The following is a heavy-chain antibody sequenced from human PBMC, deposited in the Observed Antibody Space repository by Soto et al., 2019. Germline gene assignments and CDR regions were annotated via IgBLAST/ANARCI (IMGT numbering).Heavy chain of an antibody. V-gene: IGHV4-31*03. D-gene: IGHD2-15*01. J-gene: IGHJ5*02. CDR1: GGSISSGGYY. Sequence: QVQLQESGPGLVKPSQTLSLTCTVSGGSISSGGYYWSWIRQHPGKGLEWSGYIYYSGSTYYNPSLKRRVNISVDTSKNQFSLKLGSVTAADTAVYYCARDLCSGGSCFGWFDPWGQGTLVTVSS. CDR2: IYYSGST. CDR3: ARDLCSGGSCFGWFDP.